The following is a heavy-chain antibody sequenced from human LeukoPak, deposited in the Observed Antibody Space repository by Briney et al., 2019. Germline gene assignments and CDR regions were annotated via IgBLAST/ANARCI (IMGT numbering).Heavy chain of an antibody. CDR2: ISSSSSTI. Sequence: GGSLRLSCAASGFTFSSYSMNWVRQAPGKGLEWVSYISSSSSTIYYGDSVKGRFTISRDNAKNSLYLQMNSLRVEDTAVYYCAKLAKYFYGSETYYFFEHWGQGTPVTASS. CDR1: GFTFSSYS. CDR3: AKLAKYFYGSETYYFFEH. V-gene: IGHV3-48*04. J-gene: IGHJ4*02. D-gene: IGHD3-10*01.